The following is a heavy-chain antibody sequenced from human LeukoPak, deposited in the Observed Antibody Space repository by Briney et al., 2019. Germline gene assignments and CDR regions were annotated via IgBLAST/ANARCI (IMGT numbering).Heavy chain of an antibody. J-gene: IGHJ4*02. D-gene: IGHD6-19*01. V-gene: IGHV3-74*01. CDR1: VFTLNSYW. CDR3: ARGRVGCFDY. Sequence: GGSLRLSCAASVFTLNSYWIHWVRQAPGKGLVWVSHINNDGSSATYADSVKGRFTISRDNAKNTVYLQMNSLRAEDTAVYFCARGRVGCFDYWGQGALVTVSS. CDR2: INNDGSSA.